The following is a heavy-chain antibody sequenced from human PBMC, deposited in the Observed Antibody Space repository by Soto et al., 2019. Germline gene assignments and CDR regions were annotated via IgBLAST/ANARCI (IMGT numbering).Heavy chain of an antibody. CDR1: GDSISPYY. Sequence: PSETLSLTCTVSGDSISPYYWSWIRQPPGKGLEWIGYIFYSGSTSYNPSLKSRVTISVDTSKNQFSLNLYSLTSADTAVYYCARTLYGDNVDYWGQGTLVTVSS. D-gene: IGHD4-17*01. CDR3: ARTLYGDNVDY. V-gene: IGHV4-59*01. J-gene: IGHJ4*02. CDR2: IFYSGST.